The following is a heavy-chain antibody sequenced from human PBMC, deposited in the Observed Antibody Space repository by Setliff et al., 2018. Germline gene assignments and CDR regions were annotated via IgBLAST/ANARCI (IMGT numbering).Heavy chain of an antibody. V-gene: IGHV4-59*08. CDR3: ARHHAQYYSDSSGYFYGDWYFDL. J-gene: IGHJ2*01. CDR1: GGSISNYY. D-gene: IGHD3-22*01. CDR2: IYYSGTT. Sequence: SETLSLTCTVSGGSISNYYWSWIRQPPGKGLEWIGYIYYSGTTNSIPSLKSRVTISVDTSKNQFSLKLSSVTAADTAVYYCARHHAQYYSDSSGYFYGDWYFDLWGRGTLVTVSS.